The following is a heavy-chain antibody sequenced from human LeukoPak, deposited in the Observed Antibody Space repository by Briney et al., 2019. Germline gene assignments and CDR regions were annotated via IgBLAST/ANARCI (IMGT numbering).Heavy chain of an antibody. CDR3: VSDSGGRSGGDY. J-gene: IGHJ4*02. CDR1: GFTFTNYL. D-gene: IGHD1-26*01. V-gene: IGHV3-74*01. CDR2: INRDGSSA. Sequence: AGSLRLSCAASGFTFTNYLTHWMRHAPGKGLVWVSRINRDGSSAHYADSVKGRFTISRDNAQNTLHLQMNSLGPEDTAVYYCVSDSGGRSGGDYWGQGTLVTVSS.